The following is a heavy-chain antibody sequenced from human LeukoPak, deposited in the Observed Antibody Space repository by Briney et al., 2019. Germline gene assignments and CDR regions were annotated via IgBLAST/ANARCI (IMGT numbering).Heavy chain of an antibody. CDR1: GFTLSSYE. CDR2: INTDGSGT. Sequence: GGSLRLSCAASGFTLSSYEMHWVRQAPGKGLVWVSYINTDGSGTSYADSVKGRFTISRDNAKNTLYLQMNSLRAEDTAVYYCATFPTVTVIVGGVFDYWGQGTLVTVSS. CDR3: ATFPTVTVIVGGVFDY. D-gene: IGHD3-22*01. J-gene: IGHJ4*02. V-gene: IGHV3-74*01.